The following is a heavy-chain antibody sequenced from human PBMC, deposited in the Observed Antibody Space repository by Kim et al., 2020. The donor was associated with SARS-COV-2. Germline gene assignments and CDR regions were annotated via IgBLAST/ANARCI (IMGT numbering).Heavy chain of an antibody. CDR3: ARDGYSSWYARFQGWFDP. Sequence: SETLSLTCTVSGGSISSGGYYWSWIRQHPGKGLEWIGYIYYSGSTYYNPSLKSRVTISVDTSKNQFSLKLSSVTDADTAVYYCARDGYSSWYARFQGWFDPWGQGTLVTVSS. J-gene: IGHJ5*02. D-gene: IGHD6-13*01. CDR1: GGSISSGGYY. CDR2: IYYSGST. V-gene: IGHV4-31*03.